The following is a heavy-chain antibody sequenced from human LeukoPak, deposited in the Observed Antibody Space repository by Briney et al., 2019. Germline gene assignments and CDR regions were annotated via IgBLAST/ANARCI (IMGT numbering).Heavy chain of an antibody. Sequence: KTSETLSLICTVSGRSNTSYYYTWIRQPPGKGLEWIGYIYYSGNTNYNPSLKSRVTMSLDMSKNQFSRMLTSVTAADTAVYYCAREDSGTSIDYWGQGTLVTVSS. J-gene: IGHJ4*01. V-gene: IGHV4-59*01. CDR3: AREDSGTSIDY. CDR1: GRSNTSYY. CDR2: IYYSGNT. D-gene: IGHD5-12*01.